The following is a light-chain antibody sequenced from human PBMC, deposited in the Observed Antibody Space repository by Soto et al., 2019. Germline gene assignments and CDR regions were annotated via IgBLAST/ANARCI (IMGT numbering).Light chain of an antibody. J-gene: IGKJ5*01. CDR2: GTS. CDR1: QSVSSSY. Sequence: EIVMTQSPATLSVSPGERVTLSCRASQSVSSSYLGWYQQKPGQAPRLLIYGTSSRATGIPDRFSGSGSGTDFTLTISRLEPEDFAVYYCQQYGNSPITFGQGTRREIK. V-gene: IGKV3-20*01. CDR3: QQYGNSPIT.